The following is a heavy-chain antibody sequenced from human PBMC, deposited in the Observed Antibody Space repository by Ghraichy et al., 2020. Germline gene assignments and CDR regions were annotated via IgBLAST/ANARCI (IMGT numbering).Heavy chain of an antibody. CDR1: GGSISSGDYY. CDR2: IYYSGST. Sequence: SETLSLTCTVSGGSISSGDYYWSWIRQPPGKGLEWIGYIYYSGSTYYNPSLKSRVTISVDTSKNQFSLKLSSVTAADTAVYYCARDRYCSSSTCYRPGAFDIWGQGTMVTVSS. CDR3: ARDRYCSSSTCYRPGAFDI. V-gene: IGHV4-30-4*01. D-gene: IGHD2-2*01. J-gene: IGHJ3*02.